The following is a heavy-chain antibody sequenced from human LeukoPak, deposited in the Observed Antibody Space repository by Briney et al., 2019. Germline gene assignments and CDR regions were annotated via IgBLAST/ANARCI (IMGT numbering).Heavy chain of an antibody. CDR3: ARGANYYDSSGYSATFDY. CDR1: GGSFSGYS. CDR2: INHSGCT. V-gene: IGHV4-34*01. J-gene: IGHJ4*02. Sequence: SETLSLTCAVYGGSFSGYSWSWIRQPPGKGLEWIVEINHSGCTKNSPSLKSRVTISVDTSKNQFSLKLRSVTAADTAVYYCARGANYYDSSGYSATFDYWGQGTLVTVSS. D-gene: IGHD3-22*01.